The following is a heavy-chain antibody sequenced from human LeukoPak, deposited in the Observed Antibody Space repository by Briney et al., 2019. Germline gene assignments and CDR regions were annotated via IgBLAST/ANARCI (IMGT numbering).Heavy chain of an antibody. CDR2: ISSSSSYI. J-gene: IGHJ4*02. CDR3: ARDSDVLRYFDWPLDY. V-gene: IGHV3-21*01. Sequence: GGSLRLSCAASGFTFSSYSMNWVRQAPGKGLEWVSSISSSSSYIYYADSVKGRFTTSRDNAKNSLYLQMNSLRAEDTAVYYCARDSDVLRYFDWPLDYWGQGTLVTVSS. D-gene: IGHD3-9*01. CDR1: GFTFSSYS.